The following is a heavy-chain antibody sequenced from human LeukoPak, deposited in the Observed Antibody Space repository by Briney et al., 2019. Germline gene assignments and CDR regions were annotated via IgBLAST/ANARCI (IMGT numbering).Heavy chain of an antibody. J-gene: IGHJ4*02. Sequence: GGSLRLPCAASGFTFTTYGMHWVRQSPGKGLEWVALITYDGYYKYYSDSVKGRFTISSDTSKNTLYLQMNSLRAEDTAVCYCARDLSPVVRASPMGYWGQGTLVTVSS. D-gene: IGHD3-10*01. CDR2: ITYDGYYK. CDR1: GFTFTTYG. V-gene: IGHV3-30*03. CDR3: ARDLSPVVRASPMGY.